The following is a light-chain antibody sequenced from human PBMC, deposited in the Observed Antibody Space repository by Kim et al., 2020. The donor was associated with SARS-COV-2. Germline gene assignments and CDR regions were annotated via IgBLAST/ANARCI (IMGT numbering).Light chain of an antibody. Sequence: GPRVTTSCSGSSYNSGSNTVNWYQQLPGTAPKLLIYSNNQRPSGVPDLFSGSKSGTSAFLAISGLQSEDEADYYCAAWDDSLNGPVFGGGTKVTVL. V-gene: IGLV1-44*01. CDR2: SNN. J-gene: IGLJ2*01. CDR3: AAWDDSLNGPV. CDR1: SYNSGSNT.